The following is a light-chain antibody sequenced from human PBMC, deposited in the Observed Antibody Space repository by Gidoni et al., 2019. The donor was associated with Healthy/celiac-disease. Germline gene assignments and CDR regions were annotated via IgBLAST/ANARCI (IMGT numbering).Light chain of an antibody. J-gene: IGKJ5*01. CDR3: QQYNNWPPT. Sequence: DIVMTQSPATLSVSPGERATLSCRASQSVSSNLAWYQQKPGQAPRRLIYGASTRDTGIPARFSGSGSGTEFTLTISSLQSEDFAVYYCQQYNNWPPTFGQGTRLEIK. CDR1: QSVSSN. V-gene: IGKV3-15*01. CDR2: GAS.